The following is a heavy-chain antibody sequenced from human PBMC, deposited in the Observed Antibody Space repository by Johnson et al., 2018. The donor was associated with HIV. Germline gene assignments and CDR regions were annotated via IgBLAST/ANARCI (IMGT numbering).Heavy chain of an antibody. CDR3: ARESLPGYSSSNDAFDI. J-gene: IGHJ3*02. CDR2: IDTEGDT. V-gene: IGHV3-13*01. Sequence: MLLVESGGALVQPGGSLRLSCAASGFTFSIYDMHWVRHVIGKGLEWVSAIDTEGDTYYPDSVKGRFTISRDNADNSLYLQMKSLRLGDTAVYYCARESLPGYSSSNDAFDIWGQGTMVTVSS. CDR1: GFTFSIYD. D-gene: IGHD6-13*01.